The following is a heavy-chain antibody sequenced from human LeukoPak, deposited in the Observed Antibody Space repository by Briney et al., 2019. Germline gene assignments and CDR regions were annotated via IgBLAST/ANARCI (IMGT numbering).Heavy chain of an antibody. V-gene: IGHV3-30*02. Sequence: GGSLRLSCAASGFTLSSYGMHWVRQAPGKGLEWVAFIRYDGSNKYYADSVKGRFTISRDNSKNTLFLQMNSLRAEDTAVYYCARSGGVITVAPFDCWGQGSLVTVSS. J-gene: IGHJ4*02. CDR2: IRYDGSNK. D-gene: IGHD4-23*01. CDR3: ARSGGVITVAPFDC. CDR1: GFTLSSYG.